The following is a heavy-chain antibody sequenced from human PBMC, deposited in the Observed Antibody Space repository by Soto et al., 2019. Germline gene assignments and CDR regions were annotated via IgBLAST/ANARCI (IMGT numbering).Heavy chain of an antibody. D-gene: IGHD3-10*01. CDR1: RCIVNIDV. Sequence: LRLSCASCRCIVNIDVLSLVLKKPGKGLKWVSGISGTGGSTYYADSVKGRFTISRDNSKNTLYLQMNSLRAEDTAVYYCAKDKSYYYGSGSSNIFDYWGQGTLVTVSS. CDR3: AKDKSYYYGSGSSNIFDY. V-gene: IGHV3-23*01. CDR2: ISGTGGST. J-gene: IGHJ4*02.